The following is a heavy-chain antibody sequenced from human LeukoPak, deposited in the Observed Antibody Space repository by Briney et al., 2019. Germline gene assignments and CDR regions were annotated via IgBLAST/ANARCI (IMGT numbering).Heavy chain of an antibody. CDR1: GFTFSGYE. J-gene: IGHJ6*02. CDR2: ISSSAGTT. CDR3: SRGPIQLWLHNAMDV. V-gene: IGHV3-48*03. D-gene: IGHD5-18*01. Sequence: GGSLRLSCAASGFTFSGYEMNWVRQAPGKGLEWISYISSSAGTTYHADSVKGRFTISRDNAKNSLYLQMNSLKTEDTAVYYCSRGPIQLWLHNAMDVWGQGTTVTVSS.